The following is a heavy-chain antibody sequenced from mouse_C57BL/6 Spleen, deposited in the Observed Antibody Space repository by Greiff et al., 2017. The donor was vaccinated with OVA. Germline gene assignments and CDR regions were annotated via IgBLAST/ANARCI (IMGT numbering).Heavy chain of an antibody. D-gene: IGHD2-1*01. J-gene: IGHJ1*03. CDR1: GYAFSSSW. Sequence: QVQLQQSGPELVKPGASVKISCKASGYAFSSSWMNWVKQRPGTGLEWIGRIYPGDGDPNYNGKFKGKATLTADKSSSTAYMQLSSLTSEDSAVYFCAEDGNYFDVWGTGTTVTVSS. V-gene: IGHV1-82*01. CDR3: AEDGNYFDV. CDR2: IYPGDGDP.